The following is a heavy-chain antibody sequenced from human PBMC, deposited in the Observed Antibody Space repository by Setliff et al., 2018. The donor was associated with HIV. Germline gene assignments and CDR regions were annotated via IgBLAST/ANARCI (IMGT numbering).Heavy chain of an antibody. V-gene: IGHV3-23*01. J-gene: IGHJ6*02. Sequence: GGSLRLSCAASGFTFSNYLMNWVRQAPGKGLEWVSSISGTGSSIHYADSAKGRFTISRDNSKNTLYLQMNSLRAEDTAVYYCAKGSYYYDSSGYWANYYGMDVWGQGTTVTVSS. CDR1: GFTFSNYL. CDR3: AKGSYYYDSSGYWANYYGMDV. CDR2: ISGTGSSI. D-gene: IGHD3-22*01.